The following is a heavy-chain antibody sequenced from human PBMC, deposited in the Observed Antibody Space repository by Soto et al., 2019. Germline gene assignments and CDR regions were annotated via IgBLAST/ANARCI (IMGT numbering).Heavy chain of an antibody. CDR2: TYYRSKWYN. J-gene: IGHJ5*02. V-gene: IGHV6-1*01. Sequence: PSQTLSLTCVISGGNISSNSAAWNWIRQSPSRGLEWLGRTYYRSKWYNDYAVSVKSRITINPDTSKNQFSLQLNSVTPEDTAVYYCASSYSSSSNWFDTWGQGTLVTVSS. CDR3: ASSYSSSSNWFDT. CDR1: GGNISSNSAA. D-gene: IGHD6-6*01.